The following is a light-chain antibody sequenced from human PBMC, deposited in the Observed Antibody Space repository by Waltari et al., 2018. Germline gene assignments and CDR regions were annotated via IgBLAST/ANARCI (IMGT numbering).Light chain of an antibody. V-gene: IGLV2-14*03. CDR3: SSYRSDNTLA. Sequence: QSALTQPASVTGSPGQSTIISCIGTSDDVGGYDQVSWYQQHPGKAPRLIIFDVRRRHTGVSNRFSASKSGNTASLTISGLQAEDEADYFCSSYRSDNTLAFGTGTKVTVL. CDR2: DVR. J-gene: IGLJ1*01. CDR1: SDDVGGYDQ.